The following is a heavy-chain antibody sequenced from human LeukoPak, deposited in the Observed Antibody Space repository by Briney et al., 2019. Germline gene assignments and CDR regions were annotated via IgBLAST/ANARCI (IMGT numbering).Heavy chain of an antibody. Sequence: GGSLRLSCAASGFTVSSSYMSWVRQASGKGLEWASVIYSGGSAYYADSVKGRFTISRDNSKNTLYLQMNSLRAEDTAVYYCARGQSYYYGSGSSRYYYYGMDVWGQGTTVTVSS. CDR3: ARGQSYYYGSGSSRYYYYGMDV. V-gene: IGHV3-53*01. CDR1: GFTVSSSY. CDR2: IYSGGSA. D-gene: IGHD3-10*01. J-gene: IGHJ6*02.